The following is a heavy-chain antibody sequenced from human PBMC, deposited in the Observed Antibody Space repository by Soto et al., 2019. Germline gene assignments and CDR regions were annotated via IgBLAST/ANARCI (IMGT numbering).Heavy chain of an antibody. CDR2: ISGIGGST. CDR1: GFTFTDYA. J-gene: IGHJ4*02. V-gene: IGHV3-23*01. Sequence: GGSLRLSCAASGFTFTDYALSWVRQAPGKGLEWVATISGIGGSTYLADSVKGRLSISRDNSKNTVSLLMNSLRAEDTAVYFCARGSSGYISSWYYFDYWGRGTLVTVSS. CDR3: ARGSSGYISSWYYFDY. D-gene: IGHD6-13*01.